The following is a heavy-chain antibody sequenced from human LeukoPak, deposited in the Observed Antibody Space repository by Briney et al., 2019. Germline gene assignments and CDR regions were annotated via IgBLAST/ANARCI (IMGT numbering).Heavy chain of an antibody. CDR3: ARDLGRVRDTSGYYT. J-gene: IGHJ4*02. V-gene: IGHV1-18*01. CDR1: GYTFTNYG. CDR2: ISTYDGNT. Sequence: ASVKVSCKASGYTFTNYGISWVRQAPGQGLEWMGWISTYDGNTKYAQKLQGRVTMTTDTLTTTAYMELRSPRSDDTAVYYCARDLGRVRDTSGYYTWGQGALVTVSS. D-gene: IGHD3-22*01.